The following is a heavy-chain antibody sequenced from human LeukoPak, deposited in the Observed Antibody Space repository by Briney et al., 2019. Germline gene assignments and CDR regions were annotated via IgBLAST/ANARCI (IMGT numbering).Heavy chain of an antibody. D-gene: IGHD3-9*01. CDR1: GGSISSYY. Sequence: PSETLSLTCTVSGGSISSYYWSWIRQPAGKGLEWIGRIYTSGSTNYNPSLKSRVTMSVDTSKNQFSLKLSSVTAADTAVYYCAREVSNILPGYYFYFDYWGQGTLVTVSS. J-gene: IGHJ4*02. CDR3: AREVSNILPGYYFYFDY. CDR2: IYTSGST. V-gene: IGHV4-4*07.